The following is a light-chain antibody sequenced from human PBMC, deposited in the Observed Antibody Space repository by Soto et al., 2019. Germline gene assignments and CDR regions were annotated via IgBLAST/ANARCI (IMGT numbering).Light chain of an antibody. CDR1: QTISSW. CDR2: DAS. V-gene: IGKV1-5*01. J-gene: IGKJ1*01. CDR3: QQYDKYST. Sequence: DIQMTQSPSTLSGSVGDRVTITCRASQTISSWLAWYQQKPGKAPKLLIYDASTLQEGVPSRFSGSGSGTEFTLTVTRLQPDDFATYFCQQYDKYSTFGHGTKV.